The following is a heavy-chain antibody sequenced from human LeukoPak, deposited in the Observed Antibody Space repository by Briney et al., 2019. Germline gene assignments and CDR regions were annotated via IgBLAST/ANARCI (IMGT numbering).Heavy chain of an antibody. V-gene: IGHV1-2*02. Sequence: ASVNVSCTASGYSFPDYYMHWVRQAPGQGLEWMGWINPNSAVAKYAQKFQGRVTMTRDTSISTAYMELSRLRSDDTAVYYCVRECSSSRCYDWGQGTLVTVSS. CDR2: INPNSAVA. CDR3: VRECSSSRCYD. CDR1: GYSFPDYY. J-gene: IGHJ4*02. D-gene: IGHD2-2*01.